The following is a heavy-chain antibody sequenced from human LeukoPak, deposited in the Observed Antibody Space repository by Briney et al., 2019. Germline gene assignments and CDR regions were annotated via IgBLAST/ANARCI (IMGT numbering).Heavy chain of an antibody. J-gene: IGHJ6*02. CDR3: AKAAINYYYGMDV. CDR2: ILYDGSNK. D-gene: IGHD2-2*01. Sequence: GGSLRLSCAASGFTFSSYGMHWVRQAPGKGLEWVAVILYDGSNKYYADSVKGRFTISRDNSKNTLYLQMNSLRAEDTAVYYCAKAAINYYYGMDVWGQGTTVTVSS. V-gene: IGHV3-30*18. CDR1: GFTFSSYG.